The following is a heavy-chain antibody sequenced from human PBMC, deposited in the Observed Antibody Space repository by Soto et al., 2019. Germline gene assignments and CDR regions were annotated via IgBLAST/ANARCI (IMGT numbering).Heavy chain of an antibody. Sequence: VGPLRLPCPASGFTFSDSAMHWVRQAFGKGLEWVGRIRSKANSYATAYAASVKGRFTISRDDSKNTAYLPMNSLKTEVTAVYYCTEYYYDSSGYSPGYWGQGTLVTVTS. CDR2: IRSKANSYAT. CDR3: TEYYYDSSGYSPGY. D-gene: IGHD3-22*01. CDR1: GFTFSDSA. V-gene: IGHV3-73*01. J-gene: IGHJ4*02.